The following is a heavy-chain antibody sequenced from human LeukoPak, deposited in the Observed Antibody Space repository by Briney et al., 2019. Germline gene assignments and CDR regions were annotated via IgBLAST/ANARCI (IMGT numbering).Heavy chain of an antibody. CDR3: ARDPFKTSPNRQYYYYYYMDV. CDR1: GFTFSSYA. V-gene: IGHV3-30*04. D-gene: IGHD1-14*01. CDR2: ISYDGSNK. Sequence: GGSLRLSCAASGFTFSSYAMHWVRQAPGKGLEWVAVISYDGSNKYYADSVKGRFTISRDNSKNTLYLQMNSLRAEDTAVYYCARDPFKTSPNRQYYYYYYMDVWGKGTTVTVSS. J-gene: IGHJ6*03.